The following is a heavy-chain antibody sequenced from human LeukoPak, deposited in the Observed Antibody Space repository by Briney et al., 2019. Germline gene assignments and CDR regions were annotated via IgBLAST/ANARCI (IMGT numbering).Heavy chain of an antibody. D-gene: IGHD5-24*01. CDR3: ARDSSGGMATNYFDY. CDR1: GYTFTSYY. J-gene: IGHJ4*02. V-gene: IGHV1-46*01. CDR2: INPSGGST. Sequence: ASVKVSCKASGYTFTSYYMHWVRQAPGQGLEWMGIINPSGGSTSYAQKFQGRVTMTRDMSTSTAYMELSSLRSEDMAVYYCARDSSGGMATNYFDYWGQGTLVTVSS.